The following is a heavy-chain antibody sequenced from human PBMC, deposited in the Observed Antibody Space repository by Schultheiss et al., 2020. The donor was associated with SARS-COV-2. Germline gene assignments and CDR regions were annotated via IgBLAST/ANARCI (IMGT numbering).Heavy chain of an antibody. CDR1: GGSISSSSDY. D-gene: IGHD3-9*01. CDR3: ARGGGLRYFDWYYYYGMDV. V-gene: IGHV4-39*07. CDR2: IYFSGST. Sequence: SETLSLTCTVSGGSISSSSDYWGWIRQPPGKGLEWIGSIYFSGSTYCDPSLKSRVTISVDTSKNQFSLKLSSVTAADTAVYYCARGGGLRYFDWYYYYGMDVWGQGTTVTVSS. J-gene: IGHJ6*02.